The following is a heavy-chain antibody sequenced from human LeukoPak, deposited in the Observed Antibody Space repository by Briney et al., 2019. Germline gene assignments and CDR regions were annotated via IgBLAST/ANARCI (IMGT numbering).Heavy chain of an antibody. CDR1: GVSISSGGYY. V-gene: IGHV4-31*03. Sequence: SQTLSLTCTVSGVSISSGGYYWRWLRQHPGKGLEWIEYIYYSGSTYYNPSLKSRVTISVDTSKNQFSLKLSSVTAADTAVYYCARDRSVTRLTYYGMDVWGQGTTVTVSS. CDR2: IYYSGST. J-gene: IGHJ6*02. CDR3: ARDRSVTRLTYYGMDV. D-gene: IGHD2-21*02.